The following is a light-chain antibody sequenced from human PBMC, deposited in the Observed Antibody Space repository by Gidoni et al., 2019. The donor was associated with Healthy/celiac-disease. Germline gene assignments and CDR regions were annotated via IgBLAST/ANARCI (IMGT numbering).Light chain of an antibody. V-gene: IGKV1-8*01. CDR1: QGISSY. CDR2: AAS. Sequence: AIRMTQSPSSFSASTGDRVTITCRASQGISSYLAGYQQKPGKAHKLLIYAASTLQSGVPSRFSGSGSGTDFTLTISCLQSEDFATYYCQQYYSYPWTFGQGTKVEIK. J-gene: IGKJ1*01. CDR3: QQYYSYPWT.